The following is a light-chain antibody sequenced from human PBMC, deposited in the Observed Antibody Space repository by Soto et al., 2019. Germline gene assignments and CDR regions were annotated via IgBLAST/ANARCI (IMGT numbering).Light chain of an antibody. CDR3: QQRSNWPSIT. CDR2: GAS. J-gene: IGKJ5*01. Sequence: EIVITQSPATLSVSPGERATLPCRASQSVSIDLAWYQQKPGQAPRLLIYGASSRATGIPARFSGSGSGTDFTLTISSLEPEDFAVYYCQQRSNWPSITFGQGTRLEIK. V-gene: IGKV3-11*01. CDR1: QSVSID.